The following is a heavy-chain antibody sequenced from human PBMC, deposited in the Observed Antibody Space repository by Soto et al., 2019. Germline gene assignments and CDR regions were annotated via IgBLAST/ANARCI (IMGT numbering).Heavy chain of an antibody. Sequence: GGSLRLSCTASGFTFSNAWMTWVRQAPGNGLEWVGRIKSKTDGGTTDYAAPVKGRFTISRDDSKNTMYLQMNSLKTEDTAVYYCTIPRGPMIRPWGQGTLVTVSS. V-gene: IGHV3-15*01. J-gene: IGHJ5*02. CDR1: GFTFSNAW. CDR2: IKSKTDGGTT. CDR3: TIPRGPMIRP. D-gene: IGHD3-22*01.